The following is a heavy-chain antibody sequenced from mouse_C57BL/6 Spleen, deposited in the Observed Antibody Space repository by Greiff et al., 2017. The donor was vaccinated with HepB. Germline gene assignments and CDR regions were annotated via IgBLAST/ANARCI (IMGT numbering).Heavy chain of an antibody. CDR2: INPNNGGT. CDR1: GYTFTDYN. J-gene: IGHJ4*01. V-gene: IGHV1-22*01. CDR3: ARDQASNYVKGYYAMDY. Sequence: EVQLQQSGPELVKPGASVKMSCKASGYTFTDYNMHWVKQSHGKSLEWIGYINPNNGGTSYNQKFKGKATLTVNKSSSTAYMELRSLPSEDSAVYYCARDQASNYVKGYYAMDYWGQGTSVTVSS. D-gene: IGHD2-5*01.